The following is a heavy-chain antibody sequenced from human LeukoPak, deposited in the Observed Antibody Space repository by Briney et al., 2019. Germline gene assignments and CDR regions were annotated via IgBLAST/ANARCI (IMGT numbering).Heavy chain of an antibody. CDR2: ISPHNDNT. J-gene: IGHJ6*02. Sequence: GASVKVSCKASGYTFTNHGITWVRQAPGQGLEWMGWISPHNDNTDYAQNLQGRVTMTADTSTNTVYMELRSLRSDDTAMYFCARVPSGVPAPYYYGMDLWGQGTTVIVSS. D-gene: IGHD2-2*01. CDR3: ARVPSGVPAPYYYGMDL. CDR1: GYTFTNHG. V-gene: IGHV1-18*04.